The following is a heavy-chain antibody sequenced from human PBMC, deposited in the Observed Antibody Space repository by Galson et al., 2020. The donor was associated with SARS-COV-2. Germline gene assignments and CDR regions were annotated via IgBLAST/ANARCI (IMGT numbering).Heavy chain of an antibody. CDR2: ISYDGINQ. D-gene: IGHD1-26*01. CDR1: GFTYSSYA. Sequence: SLKLSCAASGFTYSSYAMHWVRQAPGKGLEWVGVISYDGINQYYAASVKGRFPISRDNSKHTLYLQLNSLRAEDTAIYYCARALGGNYDYGLDVWGQGTTVTVSS. CDR3: ARALGGNYDYGLDV. J-gene: IGHJ6*02. V-gene: IGHV3-30*04.